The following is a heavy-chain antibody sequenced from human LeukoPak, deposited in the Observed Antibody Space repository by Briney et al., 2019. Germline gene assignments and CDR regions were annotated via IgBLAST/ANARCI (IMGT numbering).Heavy chain of an antibody. Sequence: SETLSLTCTVSGGSINSGSYYWSWIRQPAGKGLEWIGRIYRSGRTNYNPSLKSRVTISVDTSKNQFSLKLGSVTAADTAVYYCARASSGWYNRFDPWGQGTLVTVSS. D-gene: IGHD6-19*01. CDR2: IYRSGRT. CDR1: GGSINSGSYY. J-gene: IGHJ5*02. CDR3: ARASSGWYNRFDP. V-gene: IGHV4-61*02.